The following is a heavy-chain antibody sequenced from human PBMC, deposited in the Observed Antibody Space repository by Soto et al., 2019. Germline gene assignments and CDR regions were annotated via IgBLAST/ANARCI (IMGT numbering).Heavy chain of an antibody. CDR3: ASSVVVPAAIFPWFDP. D-gene: IGHD2-2*01. CDR2: IIPIFGTA. V-gene: IGHV1-69*13. Sequence: SVKVSCKASGGTFSSYAISWVRQAPGQGLEWMGGIIPIFGTANYAQKFQGRVTITADESTSTAYMELSSLRSEDTAVYYCASSVVVPAAIFPWFDPWGQGTLVTVSS. CDR1: GGTFSSYA. J-gene: IGHJ5*02.